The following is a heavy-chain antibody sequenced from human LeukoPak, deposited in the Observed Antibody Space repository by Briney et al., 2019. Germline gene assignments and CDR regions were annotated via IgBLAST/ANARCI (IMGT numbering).Heavy chain of an antibody. CDR2: IYSGGTT. CDR1: GFTVSSNY. J-gene: IGHJ4*02. CDR3: ARTSTSRDFGY. D-gene: IGHD2-2*01. V-gene: IGHV3-66*01. Sequence: GGSLRLSCAASGFTVSSNYMTWVRQAPGKGLEWVSIIYSGGTTYYADSVRGRFTISRDNSKNTLYLQMNSLRAEDTAVYYCARTSTSRDFGYWGQGTLVPVSS.